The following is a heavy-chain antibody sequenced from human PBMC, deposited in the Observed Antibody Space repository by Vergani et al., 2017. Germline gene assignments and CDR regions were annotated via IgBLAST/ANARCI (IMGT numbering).Heavy chain of an antibody. J-gene: IGHJ4*02. Sequence: QVQLVESGGGVVQPGRSLRLSCAASGFTFSSYAMHWVRQAPGKGLEWVAVISYDGSNKYYADSVKGRFTISRDNSKNTLYLQMNSLRAEDTAVYYCARDPCGGDCYGGLTYFDYWGQGTLVTVSS. CDR1: GFTFSSYA. CDR2: ISYDGSNK. D-gene: IGHD2-21*01. V-gene: IGHV3-30*01. CDR3: ARDPCGGDCYGGLTYFDY.